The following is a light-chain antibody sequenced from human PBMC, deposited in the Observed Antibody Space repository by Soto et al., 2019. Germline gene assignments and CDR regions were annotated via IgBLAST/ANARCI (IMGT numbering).Light chain of an antibody. CDR1: QSVSSSY. V-gene: IGKV3-20*01. J-gene: IGKJ2*01. CDR3: QQYGSSPYT. CDR2: GAS. Sequence: EIVLTQSPGTLSLSPGERATLSCRASQSVSSSYLAWYQQKPGQAPRLLIYGASSRATGIPDRFSGSGSGTDFTLPISRMEPEDFAVYYCQQYGSSPYTFGPGTKLEIK.